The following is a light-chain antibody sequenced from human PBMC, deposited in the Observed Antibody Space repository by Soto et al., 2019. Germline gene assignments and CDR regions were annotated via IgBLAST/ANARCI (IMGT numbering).Light chain of an antibody. CDR2: EVS. CDR1: SSDVGNYNY. J-gene: IGLJ1*01. CDR3: LSYATRETYV. V-gene: IGLV2-14*01. Sequence: QSVLTQPASVSGSPGQSITISCIGTSSDVGNYNYVSWYQQHPGKAPKVVIYEVSNRPSGVPNRFSGSKSGNTASLTISGLQAEDEADYYCLSYATRETYVFGSGTKVTVL.